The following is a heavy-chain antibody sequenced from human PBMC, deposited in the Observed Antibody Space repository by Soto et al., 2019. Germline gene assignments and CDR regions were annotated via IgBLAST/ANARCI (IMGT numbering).Heavy chain of an antibody. CDR3: ARDNVRGSYGSKNYGMDV. V-gene: IGHV1-69*06. J-gene: IGHJ6*04. CDR2: IIPIFGTA. Sequence: SVKVSCKVSGYTLTELSMHWVRQAPGKGLEWMGGIIPIFGTANYAQKFQGRVTITADKSTSTAYMELSSLRSEDTAVYYCARDNVRGSYGSKNYGMDVWGKGTTVTVSS. CDR1: GYTLTELS. D-gene: IGHD5-18*01.